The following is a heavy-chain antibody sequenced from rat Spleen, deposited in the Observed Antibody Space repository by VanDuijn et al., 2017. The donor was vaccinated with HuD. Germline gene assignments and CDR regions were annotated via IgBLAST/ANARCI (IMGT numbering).Heavy chain of an antibody. CDR1: GFIFSNYY. CDR2: ITYDGSST. Sequence: EVQLVESGGGLVQPGRSLKLSCAASGFIFSNYYMAWVRQAPKKGLEWVASITYDGSSTYYRDSVKGRFTISRDNAKSTLYLQLDSLRSEDTATYYCARPSYGYPFAYWGQGTLVTVSS. V-gene: IGHV5-7*01. CDR3: ARPSYGYPFAY. D-gene: IGHD1-7*01. J-gene: IGHJ3*01.